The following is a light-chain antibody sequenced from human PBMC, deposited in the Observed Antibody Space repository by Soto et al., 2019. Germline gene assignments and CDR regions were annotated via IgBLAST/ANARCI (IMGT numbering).Light chain of an antibody. CDR2: DVT. J-gene: IGLJ1*01. Sequence: QSALTRPASVSGSPGQSITISCTGTSSEVGYNNYVSWYQHNPGKAPKVMICDVTNRPSGVSNRFSGSKSGNTAYLNISGLQAEDEADYYCSSFTGSTSVFGTGTKVTGL. CDR3: SSFTGSTSV. V-gene: IGLV2-14*03. CDR1: SSEVGYNNY.